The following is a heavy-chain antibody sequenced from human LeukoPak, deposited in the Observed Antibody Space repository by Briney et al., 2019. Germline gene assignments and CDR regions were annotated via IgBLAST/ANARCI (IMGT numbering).Heavy chain of an antibody. CDR2: ISSSSSYI. V-gene: IGHV3-21*01. Sequence: GGSLRLSCAASGFTSDNYGINWVRQAPGKGLEWVSSISSSSSYIYYADSVKGRFTISRDNAKNSLYLQMNSLRAEDTAVYYCARTYYYDSSGYPHDAFDIWGQGTMVTVSS. D-gene: IGHD3-22*01. J-gene: IGHJ3*02. CDR1: GFTSDNYG. CDR3: ARTYYYDSSGYPHDAFDI.